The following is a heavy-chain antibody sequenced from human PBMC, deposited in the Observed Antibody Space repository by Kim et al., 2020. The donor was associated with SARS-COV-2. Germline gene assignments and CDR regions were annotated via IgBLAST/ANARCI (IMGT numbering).Heavy chain of an antibody. J-gene: IGHJ4*02. V-gene: IGHV4-31*02. D-gene: IGHD3-10*01. CDR3: AGLLGSGSYSDY. Sequence: YYNPSLKGRVTISVDTSKNQFSLKLSSVTAADTAVYYCAGLLGSGSYSDYWGQGTLVTVSS.